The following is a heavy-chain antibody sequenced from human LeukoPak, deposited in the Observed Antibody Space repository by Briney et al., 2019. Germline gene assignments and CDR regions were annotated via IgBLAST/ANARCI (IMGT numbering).Heavy chain of an antibody. D-gene: IGHD6-6*01. Sequence: SETLSLTCTVSGGSISSGDYYWNWIRQPPGKGLEWIGYIYYSGSTYYNPSLKSRVTISVDTSKNQFSLKLSSVTAADTAVYYCARDSSSSPFDYWGQGTLVTVSS. CDR2: IYYSGST. CDR3: ARDSSSSPFDY. CDR1: GGSISSGDYY. J-gene: IGHJ4*02. V-gene: IGHV4-30-4*02.